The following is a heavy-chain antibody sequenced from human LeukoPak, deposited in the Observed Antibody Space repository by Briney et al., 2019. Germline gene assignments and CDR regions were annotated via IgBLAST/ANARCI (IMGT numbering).Heavy chain of an antibody. J-gene: IGHJ6*03. CDR2: IYYSGST. V-gene: IGHV4-39*01. CDR1: GGSISSSSYY. D-gene: IGHD6-19*01. CDR3: ARHIIAVAMWDYYYMDV. Sequence: NPSETLSLTCTVSGGSISSSSYYWGRIRQPPGKGLEWIGSIYYSGSTYYNPSLKSRVTISVDTSKNQFSLKLSSVTAADTAVYYCARHIIAVAMWDYYYMDVWGKGTTVTVSS.